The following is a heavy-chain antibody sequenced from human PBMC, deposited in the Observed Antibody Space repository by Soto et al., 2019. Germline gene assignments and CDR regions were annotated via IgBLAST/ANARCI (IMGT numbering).Heavy chain of an antibody. CDR3: ARDRGYDILTGYYTNWFDP. D-gene: IGHD3-9*01. CDR1: GGSISSYY. Sequence: SETLSLTCTVSGGSISSYYWSWIRQPPGKGLEWIGYIYYSGSTNYNPSLKSRVTISVDTSKNQFSLKLSSVTAADTAVYYCARDRGYDILTGYYTNWFDPWGQGTLVTVSS. CDR2: IYYSGST. V-gene: IGHV4-59*01. J-gene: IGHJ5*02.